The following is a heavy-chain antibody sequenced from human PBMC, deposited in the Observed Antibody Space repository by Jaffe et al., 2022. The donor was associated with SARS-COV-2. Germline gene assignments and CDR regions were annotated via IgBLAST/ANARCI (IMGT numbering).Heavy chain of an antibody. J-gene: IGHJ6*02. CDR3: ARMYYYDNRAMDV. V-gene: IGHV3-53*01. CDR2: IYSGGST. Sequence: EVQLVESGGGLIQPGGSLRLSCAASGFTVSSNYMSWVRQAPGKGLEWVSVIYSGGSTYYADSVKGRFTISRDNSKNTLYLQMNSLRAEDTAVYYCARMYYYDNRAMDVWGQGTTVTVSS. D-gene: IGHD3-22*01. CDR1: GFTVSSNY.